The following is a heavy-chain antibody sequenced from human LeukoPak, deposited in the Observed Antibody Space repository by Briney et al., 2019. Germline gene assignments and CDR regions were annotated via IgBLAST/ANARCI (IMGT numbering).Heavy chain of an antibody. CDR2: THTSGRT. J-gene: IGHJ3*02. D-gene: IGHD6-13*01. CDR1: GDSISSYY. Sequence: SETLSLTCTVSGDSISSYYWSWIRQPPGKGLEWIGRTHTSGRTNNSPSLKSRVTMSVDTSKNRFSLKVTSVTAADTAVYYCARDEPDSSSWYGDAFDIWGQGTMVTVSS. CDR3: ARDEPDSSSWYGDAFDI. V-gene: IGHV4-4*07.